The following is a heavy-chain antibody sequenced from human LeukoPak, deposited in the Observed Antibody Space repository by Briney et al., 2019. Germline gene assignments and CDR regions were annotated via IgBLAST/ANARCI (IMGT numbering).Heavy chain of an antibody. D-gene: IGHD6-13*01. J-gene: IGHJ5*02. CDR3: ASTLSSSWYGWFDP. Sequence: GGSLRLSCAASGFTFSSYSMNWVRQAPGKGLEWVSSISSSSSYIYYADSVKGRFTISRDNAKNSLYLQMNSLRAEDTALYHCASTLSSSWYGWFDPWGQGTLVTVSS. CDR2: ISSSSSYI. CDR1: GFTFSSYS. V-gene: IGHV3-21*04.